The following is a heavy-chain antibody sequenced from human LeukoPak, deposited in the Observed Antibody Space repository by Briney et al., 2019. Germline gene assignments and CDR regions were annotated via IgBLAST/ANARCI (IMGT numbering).Heavy chain of an antibody. J-gene: IGHJ4*02. D-gene: IGHD6-6*01. CDR1: GGSISSYY. Sequence: KPSETLSLTCTVSGGSISSYYWSWIRQPAGKGLEWIGRIYTSGRTNYNPSLKSRVTMSVGTSKKQFSLKLSSVTAADTAVYYCARDPQLGPFDYWGQGTLVTVSS. CDR3: ARDPQLGPFDY. V-gene: IGHV4-4*07. CDR2: IYTSGRT.